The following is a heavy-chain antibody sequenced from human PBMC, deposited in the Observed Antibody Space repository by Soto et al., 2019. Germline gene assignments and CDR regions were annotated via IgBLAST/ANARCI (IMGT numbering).Heavy chain of an antibody. V-gene: IGHV4-39*01. J-gene: IGHJ4*02. Sequence: PSETLSLTCTVSGGSISSSSYYWGWIRQPPGKGLEWIGSIYYSGSTYYNPSLKSRVTISVDTSKNQFSLKLSSVTAADTAVYYCARQHTVVTLPDYWGQGTLVTVSS. CDR2: IYYSGST. CDR1: GGSISSSSYY. CDR3: ARQHTVVTLPDY. D-gene: IGHD2-21*02.